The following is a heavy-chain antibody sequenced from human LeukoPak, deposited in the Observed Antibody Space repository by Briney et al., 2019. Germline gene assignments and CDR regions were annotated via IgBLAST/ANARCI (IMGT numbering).Heavy chain of an antibody. CDR3: ARDMAPDSSGYYYGWFDP. CDR2: IYYSGST. V-gene: IGHV4-30-4*08. J-gene: IGHJ5*02. D-gene: IGHD3-22*01. Sequence: YWIGWVRQMPGKGLEWIGYIYYSGSTYYNPSLKSRVTISVDTSKNQFSLKLSSVTAADTAVYYCARDMAPDSSGYYYGWFDPWGQGTLVTVSS. CDR1: Y.